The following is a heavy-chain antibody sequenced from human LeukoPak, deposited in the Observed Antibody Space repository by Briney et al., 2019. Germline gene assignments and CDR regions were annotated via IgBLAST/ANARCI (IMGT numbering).Heavy chain of an antibody. V-gene: IGHV3-23*01. CDR1: GFTFSSYA. Sequence: GGSLRLSCAASGFTFSSYAMSWVRQAPGKGLEWVPAISGSGGSTYYADSVKGRFTISRDNSKNTLYLQMNSLRAEDTAVYYCAKDLVARYFDWLLGPYYYYGMDVWGQGTTVTVSS. CDR2: ISGSGGST. CDR3: AKDLVARYFDWLLGPYYYYGMDV. J-gene: IGHJ6*02. D-gene: IGHD3-9*01.